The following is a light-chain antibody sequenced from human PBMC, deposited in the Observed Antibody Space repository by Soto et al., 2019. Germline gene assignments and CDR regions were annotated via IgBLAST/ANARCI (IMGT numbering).Light chain of an antibody. CDR1: KIGTKS. CDR2: NDS. Sequence: SYELTQTSSLSGAPGQTAKITCEGKKIGTKSVHWYQQKPGQAPVLVINNDSDRPSGIPERFSGSNSGNTATLTISRVEAGDEADYYCQVWDSTSDHAVFGGGTKLTVL. CDR3: QVWDSTSDHAV. V-gene: IGLV3-21*02. J-gene: IGLJ3*02.